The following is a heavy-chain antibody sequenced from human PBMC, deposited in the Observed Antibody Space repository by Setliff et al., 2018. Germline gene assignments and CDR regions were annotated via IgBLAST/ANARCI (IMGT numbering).Heavy chain of an antibody. CDR3: ARDTPHDPGSSNWYRNWFDP. CDR1: GYSFLSYG. D-gene: IGHD6-13*01. V-gene: IGHV1-18*01. J-gene: IGHJ5*02. Sequence: ASVKVSCKASGYSFLSYGITWVRQAPGQGLEWMGWISAQDGNTIYAQNFQGRVTMTTDTSTSTAYMELRSLRSDDTAVYYCARDTPHDPGSSNWYRNWFDPWGQGILVTVSS. CDR2: ISAQDGNT.